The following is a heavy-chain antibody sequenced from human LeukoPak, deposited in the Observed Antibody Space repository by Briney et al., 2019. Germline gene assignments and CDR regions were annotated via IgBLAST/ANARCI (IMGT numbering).Heavy chain of an antibody. CDR3: ARERELLRGDAFDF. CDR1: GGSFSGYY. V-gene: IGHV4-34*01. Sequence: SETLSLTCAVYGGSFSGYYWSWIRQPPGKGLEWIGEINHSGSTDYNPSLKSRVTMSLDTSKNQFSLKLSSVTAADTAVYYCARERELLRGDAFDFWGQGTMVTASS. CDR2: INHSGST. D-gene: IGHD1-26*01. J-gene: IGHJ3*01.